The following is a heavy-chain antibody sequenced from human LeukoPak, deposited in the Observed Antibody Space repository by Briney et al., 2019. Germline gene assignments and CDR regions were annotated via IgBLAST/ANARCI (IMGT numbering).Heavy chain of an antibody. V-gene: IGHV4-59*08. CDR1: GGSISSYY. CDR3: AVTYSSGWYVAFDI. D-gene: IGHD6-19*01. CDR2: IYYSGST. J-gene: IGHJ3*02. Sequence: PSETLSLTCTVSGGSISSYYWSWIRQPPGKGLEWIGYIYYSGSTNYNPSLKSRVTISVDTSKNQFSLKLSSVTAADTAVYYCAVTYSSGWYVAFDIWGQGTMVTVSS.